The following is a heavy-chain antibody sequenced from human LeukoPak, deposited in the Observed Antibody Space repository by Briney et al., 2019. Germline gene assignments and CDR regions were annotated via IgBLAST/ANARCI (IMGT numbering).Heavy chain of an antibody. CDR3: AGKELVGATALERLYYYYGMDV. J-gene: IGHJ6*02. CDR2: IYYSGST. D-gene: IGHD1-26*01. V-gene: IGHV4-31*03. CDR1: GGSISSGGYY. Sequence: PSETLSLTCTVSGGSISSGGYYWSWIRQHPGKGLEWIGYIYYSGSTYYNPSLKSRVTISVDTSKNQFSLKLSSVTAADTAVYYCAGKELVGATALERLYYYYGMDVWGQGTTVTVSS.